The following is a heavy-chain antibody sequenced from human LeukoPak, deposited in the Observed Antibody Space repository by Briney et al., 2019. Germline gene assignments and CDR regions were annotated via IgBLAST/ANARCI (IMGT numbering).Heavy chain of an antibody. CDR1: GISFSSHG. CDR3: ARARNDYDSNGFSLLDY. V-gene: IGHV3-33*01. D-gene: IGHD3-22*01. CDR2: IWYDGSNI. J-gene: IGHJ4*02. Sequence: PGTSLRLSCAASGISFSSHGMHWVRQAPGKGLEWVAVIWYDGSNIYYTDSVKGRFTISRDNSKNTVYLQMNSLRAEDTALYYCARARNDYDSNGFSLLDYWGQGTLVTVSS.